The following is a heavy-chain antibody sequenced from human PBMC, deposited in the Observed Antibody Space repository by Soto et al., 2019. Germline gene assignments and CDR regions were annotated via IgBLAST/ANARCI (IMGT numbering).Heavy chain of an antibody. J-gene: IGHJ4*02. CDR1: GYTFTSYA. D-gene: IGHD4-17*01. CDR2: INAGNGNT. CDR3: ATWVDYGDFEGFDF. V-gene: IGHV1-3*01. Sequence: GASVTVSCKASGYTFTSYAMHWVRQAPGQRLEWMGWINAGNGNTKYSQKFQGRVTITRDTSITTAYLDLTRLTTNDTATYFCATWVDYGDFEGFDFWGQGTLVTVSS.